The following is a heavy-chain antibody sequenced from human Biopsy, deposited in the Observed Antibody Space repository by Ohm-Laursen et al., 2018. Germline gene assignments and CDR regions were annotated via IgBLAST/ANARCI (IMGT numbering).Heavy chain of an antibody. CDR2: ISPSSTTI. Sequence: GSLRLSCTASGFTFTDYDISWVRHVPGQGLEWLALISPSSTTIYYADSVRGRFFISRDDAKNSVSLEMSSLRADDTALYFCARNVRLEMTDHLGVTTYSRYFAMDAWGRGTTVTVSS. V-gene: IGHV3-11*01. D-gene: IGHD1-1*01. J-gene: IGHJ6*02. CDR1: GFTFTDYD. CDR3: ARNVRLEMTDHLGVTTYSRYFAMDA.